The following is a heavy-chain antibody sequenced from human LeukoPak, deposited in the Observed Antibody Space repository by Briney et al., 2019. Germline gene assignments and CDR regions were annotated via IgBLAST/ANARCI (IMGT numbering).Heavy chain of an antibody. CDR2: ISSSGSTI. CDR3: ARDYWNYAYYYMDV. V-gene: IGHV3-11*01. CDR1: GFTFSDYY. Sequence: GGSLRLSCAASGFTFSDYYMSWIRQAPGKGLEWVSYISSSGSTIYYADSVKGRFTISRDNAKNSLYLQMNSLRAEDTAVYYCARDYWNYAYYYMDVWGKGTTVTVSS. D-gene: IGHD1-1*01. J-gene: IGHJ6*03.